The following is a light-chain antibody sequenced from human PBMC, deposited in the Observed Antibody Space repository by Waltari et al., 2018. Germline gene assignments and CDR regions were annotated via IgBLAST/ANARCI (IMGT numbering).Light chain of an antibody. CDR3: QSADSSGTYPSV. J-gene: IGLJ3*02. CDR1: ALPKQY. CDR2: KDT. Sequence: SYELTQPPSVSVSPGQTARITCSGDALPKQYAYWYQQKPGQAPMLLIFKDTDRPSGIPEPFSGSSSGTTVTLTISGVRTEDEADYYCQSADSSGTYPSVFGGGTKLTVL. V-gene: IGLV3-25*03.